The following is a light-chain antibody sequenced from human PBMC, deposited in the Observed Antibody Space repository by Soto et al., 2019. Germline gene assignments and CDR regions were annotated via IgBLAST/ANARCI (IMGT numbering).Light chain of an antibody. CDR2: EVS. Sequence: QSVLTQPASVSGSPGQSITISFTGTSSDVGGYNYVSWYQQHPGKAPKLMIYEVSNRPSGVSNRFSGSKSGNTASLTISGLQPEDEADYYCSSFTTSSTVVFGGGTKLTVL. CDR3: SSFTTSSTVV. J-gene: IGLJ2*01. CDR1: SSDVGGYNY. V-gene: IGLV2-14*01.